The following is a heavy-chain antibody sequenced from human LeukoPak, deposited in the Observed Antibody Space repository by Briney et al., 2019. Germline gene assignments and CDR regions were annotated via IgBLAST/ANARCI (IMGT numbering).Heavy chain of an antibody. CDR3: ARPVPSRLGWFDP. Sequence: SQTLSLTCAISGAGVSSNSAAWNWIRQSPSRGLEWLGRTYYRSKWYNEYAVSVKSRVIINPDISKNQVSLQLNSVTPEDTAVYYCARPVPSRLGWFDPWGPGTLVTVSS. CDR2: TYYRSKWYN. D-gene: IGHD1-1*01. J-gene: IGHJ5*02. CDR1: GAGVSSNSAA. V-gene: IGHV6-1*01.